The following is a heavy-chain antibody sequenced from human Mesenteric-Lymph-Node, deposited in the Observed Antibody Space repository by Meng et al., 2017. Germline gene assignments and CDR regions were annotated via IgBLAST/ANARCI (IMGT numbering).Heavy chain of an antibody. CDR3: ALKGSASYYDV. CDR2: ISGSGGGT. CDR1: GFTFSSYA. D-gene: IGHD1-26*01. J-gene: IGHJ3*01. Sequence: GGSLRLSCAASGFTFSSYAMSWVRQAPGKGLEWVSAISGSGGGTYYADSVKGRFTISRDNSKNTVYLLMSSLRDEDTATYYCALKGSASYYDVWGQGTMVTVSS. V-gene: IGHV3-23*01.